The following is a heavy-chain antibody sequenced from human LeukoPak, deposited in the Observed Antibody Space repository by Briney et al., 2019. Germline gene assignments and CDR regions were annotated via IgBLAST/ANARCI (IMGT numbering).Heavy chain of an antibody. D-gene: IGHD2-2*01. Sequence: PSETLSLTCTVSGGSISSSSYYWGWSRQPPGKGLEWIGSIYYRGSTYYNPSLKSRVTISVDTSKNQFSLKLSSVTAADTAVYYCARRAVVPAAIGFFDYWGQGTLVTVSS. CDR2: IYYRGST. V-gene: IGHV4-39*01. J-gene: IGHJ4*02. CDR1: GGSISSSSYY. CDR3: ARRAVVPAAIGFFDY.